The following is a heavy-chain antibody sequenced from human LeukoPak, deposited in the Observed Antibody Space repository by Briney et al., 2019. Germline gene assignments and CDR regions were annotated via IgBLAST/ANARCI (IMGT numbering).Heavy chain of an antibody. CDR1: GYTFSSYY. J-gene: IGHJ4*02. D-gene: IGHD2-15*01. V-gene: IGHV1-46*01. Sequence: ASVKASCKASGYTFSSYYVHWVRQAPGQGLEWMAIINPSDGSTSYLQRFQGRVTLARDTSTNTVYMELSSLRSEDTAIYYCAREPHCSGGSCYFDYWGQGTLVTVSS. CDR3: AREPHCSGGSCYFDY. CDR2: INPSDGST.